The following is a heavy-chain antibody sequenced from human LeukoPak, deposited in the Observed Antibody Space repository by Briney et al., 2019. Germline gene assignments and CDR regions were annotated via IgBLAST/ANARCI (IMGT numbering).Heavy chain of an antibody. CDR3: ARDPYYYDSSGYYYYYYYYMDV. CDR2: ISSSGSTI. V-gene: IGHV3-11*01. Sequence: PGGSLRLSCAASGFTFSDYYMSWIRQAPGKGLEWVSYISSSGSTIYYADSVKGRFTISRDNAKNSLYLQMNSLRAEDTAVYYCARDPYYYDSSGYYYYYYYYMDVWGKGTTVTISS. J-gene: IGHJ6*03. CDR1: GFTFSDYY. D-gene: IGHD3-22*01.